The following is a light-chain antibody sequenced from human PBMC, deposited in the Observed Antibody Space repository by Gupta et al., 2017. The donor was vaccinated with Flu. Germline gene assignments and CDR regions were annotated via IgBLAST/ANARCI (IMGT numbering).Light chain of an antibody. Sequence: DVVMTQSPLSLPVTLGQSASISCRSSQSLVYRDGNPYLTWLQQRPGQSPRRLIYEVSNRDSGDPDRFSGSGPVTDFTLKSSRVEAEDGGGYYCMKGAHPWTFGQGTKQNIK. CDR2: EVS. V-gene: IGKV2-30*01. CDR1: QSLVYRDGNPY. J-gene: IGKJ2*02. CDR3: MKGAHPWT.